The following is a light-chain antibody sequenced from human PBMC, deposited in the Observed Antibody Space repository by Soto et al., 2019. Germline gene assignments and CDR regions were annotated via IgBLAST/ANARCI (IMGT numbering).Light chain of an antibody. V-gene: IGLV2-14*03. CDR2: DVS. CDR3: SSYTTSNTRQIV. CDR1: SSDVGGYNY. J-gene: IGLJ1*01. Sequence: QSDLTQPAYVSGSPGQSITISCTGTSSDVGGYNYVSWYQHHPGKAPKLMIFDVSNRPSGVSNRFSGSKSGNTASLTISGLQPEDEADYYCSSYTTSNTRQIVFGTGTKVTVL.